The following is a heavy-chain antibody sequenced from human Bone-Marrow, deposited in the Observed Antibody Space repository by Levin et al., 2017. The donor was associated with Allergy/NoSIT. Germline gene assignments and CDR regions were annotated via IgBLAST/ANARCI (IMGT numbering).Heavy chain of an antibody. D-gene: IGHD6-13*01. CDR1: GFTFSSYA. J-gene: IGHJ5*02. CDR3: ARVRDSSSPNWFDP. CDR2: ISYDGSNK. Sequence: LSLTCAASGFTFSSYAMHWVRQAPGKGLEWVAVISYDGSNKYYADSVKGRFTISRDNSKNTLYLQMNSLRAEDTAVYYCARVRDSSSPNWFDPWGQGTLVTVSS. V-gene: IGHV3-30-3*01.